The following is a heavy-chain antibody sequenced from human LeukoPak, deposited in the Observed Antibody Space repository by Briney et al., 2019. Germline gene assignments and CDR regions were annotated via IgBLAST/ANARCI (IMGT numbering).Heavy chain of an antibody. V-gene: IGHV4-30-2*01. Sequence: PSETLSLTCTVSGGSISSGGYYWSWIRQQPGKGLEWIGYIYHSGSTYYNPSLKSRVTISVDRSKNQFSLKLSSVTAADTAVYYCARASYSGSCDYWGQGTLVTVSS. CDR2: IYHSGST. J-gene: IGHJ4*02. CDR1: GGSISSGGYY. D-gene: IGHD1-26*01. CDR3: ARASYSGSCDY.